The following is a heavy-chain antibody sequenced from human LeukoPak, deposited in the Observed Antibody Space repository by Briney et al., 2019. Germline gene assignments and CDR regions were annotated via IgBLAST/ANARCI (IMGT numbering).Heavy chain of an antibody. CDR2: IRDSGEA. V-gene: IGHV3-66*03. CDR3: ARDRTANQDWVEFDP. CDR1: GFNVSSNY. D-gene: IGHD3/OR15-3a*01. Sequence: GGSLRLSCAASGFNVSSNYMSWVRQAPGKGLEWVGLIRDSGEAFYADFARGRFAISRDESENTLYLQMNSLRVEDTAVYFCARDRTANQDWVEFDPWGQGTPVIVSS. J-gene: IGHJ5*02.